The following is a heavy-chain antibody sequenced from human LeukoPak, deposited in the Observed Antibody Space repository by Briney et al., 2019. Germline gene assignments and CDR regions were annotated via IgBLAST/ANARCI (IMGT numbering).Heavy chain of an antibody. CDR2: INHSGST. V-gene: IGHV4-34*01. J-gene: IGHJ6*03. CDR3: ARGIAAAVYYYYYYMDV. Sequence: SETLPLTCAVYGGSFSGYYWSWIRQPPGKGLEWIGEINHSGSTNYNPSLKSRVTISVDTSKNQFSLKLSSVTAADTAVYYCARGIAAAVYYYYYYMDVWGKGTTVTVSS. D-gene: IGHD6-13*01. CDR1: GGSFSGYY.